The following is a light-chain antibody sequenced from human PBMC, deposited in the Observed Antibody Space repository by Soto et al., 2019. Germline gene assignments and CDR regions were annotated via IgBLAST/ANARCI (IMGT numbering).Light chain of an antibody. V-gene: IGKV4-1*01. J-gene: IGKJ2*01. CDR3: QQYYSIPFT. Sequence: DFVLTQAPDSLAVSLGERATINCKSSQSVLYNSNNKNHLGWFQQKPGHPPKLLIYGASFRPSGVPDRFSGSGSGTDFTLTISSLQAEDVAVYSCQQYYSIPFTLGQGTKLEI. CDR1: QSVLYNSNNKNH. CDR2: GAS.